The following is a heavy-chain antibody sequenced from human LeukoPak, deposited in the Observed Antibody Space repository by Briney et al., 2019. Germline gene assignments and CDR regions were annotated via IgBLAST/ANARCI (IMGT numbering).Heavy chain of an antibody. D-gene: IGHD3-22*01. V-gene: IGHV4-59*08. CDR2: IHNSGHT. CDR1: GASTSNYY. J-gene: IGHJ3*02. Sequence: SETLSLTCTVSGASTSNYYWSWIRQTPGEGLEWIGYIHNSGHTNQNPSLKSRVTTSVDTSKNQFSLRLTSVTAADTAVYYCARHVNYDSGGYQAAFDIWGQGTRVTVSS. CDR3: ARHVNYDSGGYQAAFDI.